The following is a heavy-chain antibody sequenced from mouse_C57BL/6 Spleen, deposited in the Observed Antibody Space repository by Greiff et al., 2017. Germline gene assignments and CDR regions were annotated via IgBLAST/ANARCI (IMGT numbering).Heavy chain of an antibody. V-gene: IGHV1-82*01. D-gene: IGHD2-1*01. J-gene: IGHJ3*01. CDR1: GYAFSSSW. Sequence: QVQLKQSGPELVKPGASVKISCKASGYAFSSSWMNWVKQRPGKGLEWIGRIYPGDGDTNYNGKFKGKATLTADKSSSTAYMQLSSLTSEDSAVYFCARGGYYGNYEFAYWGQGTLVTVSA. CDR2: IYPGDGDT. CDR3: ARGGYYGNYEFAY.